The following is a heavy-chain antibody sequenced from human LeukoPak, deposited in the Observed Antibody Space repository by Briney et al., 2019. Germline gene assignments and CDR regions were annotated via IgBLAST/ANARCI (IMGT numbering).Heavy chain of an antibody. D-gene: IGHD3-10*01. V-gene: IGHV1-18*01. CDR2: ISAYNGNT. CDR3: ARDSNVLLWFGEVGYYGMDV. CDR1: GYTFTSYG. Sequence: GASVKVSCKASGYTFTSYGISWVRQAPGQGLECMGWISAYNGNTNYAQKLQGRVTMTTDTSTSTAYMELRSLRSDDTAVYYCARDSNVLLWFGEVGYYGMDVWGQGTTVTVSS. J-gene: IGHJ6*02.